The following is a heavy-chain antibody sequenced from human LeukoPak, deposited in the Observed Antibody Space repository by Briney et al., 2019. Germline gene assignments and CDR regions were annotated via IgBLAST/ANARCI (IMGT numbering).Heavy chain of an antibody. Sequence: PSETLSLTCSFSHGSNSSSSHYWGWVRQPPGKGLEWIGNVYYSGTTYYNPSLTSRITISVDTSKNHFSLKMTSVTAADTAVYYCASTETYCSSTSCYDAFDIWGKGQWSPSLQ. CDR3: ASTETYCSSTSCYDAFDI. CDR1: HGSNSSSSHY. V-gene: IGHV4-39*07. J-gene: IGHJ3*02. CDR2: VYYSGTT. D-gene: IGHD2-2*01.